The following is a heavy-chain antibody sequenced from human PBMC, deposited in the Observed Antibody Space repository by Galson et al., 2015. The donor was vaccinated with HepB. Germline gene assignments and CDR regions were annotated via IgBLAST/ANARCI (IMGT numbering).Heavy chain of an antibody. Sequence: SVKVSCKASGYSFTKYAMNWVRQAPGQGLEWMGWINTNTGNPTYAQGFTGRFVFSLDTSVSTLYLQINRLKAEDTAVYYCAREVASSVGYSGNQDYYLDYWGQGTLVTVSS. D-gene: IGHD4-23*01. CDR1: GYSFTKYA. J-gene: IGHJ4*02. CDR2: INTNTGNP. CDR3: AREVASSVGYSGNQDYYLDY. V-gene: IGHV7-4-1*02.